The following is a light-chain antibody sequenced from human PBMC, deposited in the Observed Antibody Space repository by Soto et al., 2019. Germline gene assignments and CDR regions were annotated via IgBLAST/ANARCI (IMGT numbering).Light chain of an antibody. V-gene: IGLV3-1*01. J-gene: IGLJ1*01. CDR3: QAWDSPRRSV. CDR1: KLGDKY. Sequence: SYKLTQPPSVSVSPGQTASITCSGDKLGDKYACWYQQKPGQSPVLVIYQDSKRPSGIPERFSGSNSGNTATLTISGTQAMDEADYYCQAWDSPRRSVFGTGTKVTVL. CDR2: QDS.